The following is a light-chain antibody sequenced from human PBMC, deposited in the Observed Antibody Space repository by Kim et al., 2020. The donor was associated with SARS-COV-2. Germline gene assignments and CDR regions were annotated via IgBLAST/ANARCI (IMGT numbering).Light chain of an antibody. CDR3: QAWDISTLV. Sequence: VSPGQTARSTGSGDKLGDKYASWYQQKPGQAPVLVMYQNKKRPSGIPERCSGSNSGNTATLIISGTQALDEADYYCQAWDISTLVFGGGTQLTVL. J-gene: IGLJ2*01. CDR2: QNK. CDR1: KLGDKY. V-gene: IGLV3-1*01.